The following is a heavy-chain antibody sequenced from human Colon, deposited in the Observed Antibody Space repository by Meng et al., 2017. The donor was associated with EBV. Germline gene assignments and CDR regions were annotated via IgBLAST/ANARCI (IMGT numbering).Heavy chain of an antibody. D-gene: IGHD3-3*02. CDR3: VISSHN. CDR1: GGSIPRTSSS. J-gene: IGHJ4*02. CDR2: IYYRGST. Sequence: QLPLHGSGPGLVNPSSTRSRTCPISGGSIPRTSSSWGWVRQPPGKGLEWIGSIYYRGSTNYNPSLKSRISMSVDMSKNQFSLKVNSVTAADTAIYYCVISSHNWGQGTLVTVSS. V-gene: IGHV4-39*07.